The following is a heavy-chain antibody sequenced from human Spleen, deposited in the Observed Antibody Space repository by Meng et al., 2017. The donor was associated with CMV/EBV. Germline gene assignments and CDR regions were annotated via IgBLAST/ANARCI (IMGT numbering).Heavy chain of an antibody. CDR3: ARGGGYDFWSGYYPTDYVDY. Sequence: FSGYYWSWIRQPPGKGLEWIGEINHSGSTNYNPSLKSRVTISVDTSKNQFSLKLSSVTAADTAVYYCARGGGYDFWSGYYPTDYVDYWGQGTLVTVSS. V-gene: IGHV4-34*01. J-gene: IGHJ4*02. D-gene: IGHD3-3*01. CDR2: INHSGST. CDR1: FSGYY.